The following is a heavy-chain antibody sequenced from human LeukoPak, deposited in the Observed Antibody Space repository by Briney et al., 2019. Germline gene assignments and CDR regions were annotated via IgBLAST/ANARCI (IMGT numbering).Heavy chain of an antibody. D-gene: IGHD2-2*01. J-gene: IGHJ4*02. CDR1: GFTFSSYW. V-gene: IGHV3-7*01. CDR3: ARDPRHFGEVVVPAAIPSGY. Sequence: GGSLRLSCAASGFTFSSYWMSWVRQAPGKGLEWVANIKQDGSEKYYVDSVKGRFTISRDNAKNSLYLQMNSLRAEDTAVYYCARDPRHFGEVVVPAAIPSGYWGQGTLVTVSS. CDR2: IKQDGSEK.